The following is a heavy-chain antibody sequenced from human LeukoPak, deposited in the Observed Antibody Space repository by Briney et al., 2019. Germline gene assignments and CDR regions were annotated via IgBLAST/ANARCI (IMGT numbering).Heavy chain of an antibody. V-gene: IGHV4-59*08. CDR1: GGSISPYY. J-gene: IGHJ4*02. CDR2: IYHTGTT. D-gene: IGHD6-13*01. CDR3: ARGSSIAAAVDY. Sequence: SETLSLTCTVSGGSISPYYWSWIRQPPGKGLEWIGFIYHTGTTNYNPSLKSRVTISVDTSKNQFSLKLTSVTAADTAVYYCARGSSIAAAVDYWGQGTLVTVSS.